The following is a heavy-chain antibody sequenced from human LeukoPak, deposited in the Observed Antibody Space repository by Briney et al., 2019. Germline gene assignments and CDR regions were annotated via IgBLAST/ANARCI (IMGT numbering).Heavy chain of an antibody. J-gene: IGHJ4*02. V-gene: IGHV3-21*01. CDR3: ARDSTYYYDSGSSGPHYFDN. CDR2: ITGSSYNK. Sequence: GGSLRLSCAASGFTFSDYALNWVRQAPGKGLEWISSITGSSYNKYYAESLKGRVTISRGNAKNSLYLQMDSLRAEDTAVYYCARDSTYYYDSGSSGPHYFDNWGQGTLVTVSS. CDR1: GFTFSDYA. D-gene: IGHD3-10*01.